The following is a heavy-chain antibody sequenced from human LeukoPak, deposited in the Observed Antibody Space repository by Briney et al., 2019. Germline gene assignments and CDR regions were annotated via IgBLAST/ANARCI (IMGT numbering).Heavy chain of an antibody. V-gene: IGHV4-39*01. CDR3: ARGRGIRLYGSGSYATKRLTHFDY. D-gene: IGHD3-10*01. CDR1: GASISSTTYY. CDR2: IYYSGST. Sequence: PSETLSLTCTVSGASISSTTYYWGWIRQPPRKGLEWIASIYYSGSTYYNPSLKSRVTISVDTSKNQFSLKLSSVTAADTAVYYCARGRGIRLYGSGSYATKRLTHFDYWGQGTLVTVSS. J-gene: IGHJ4*02.